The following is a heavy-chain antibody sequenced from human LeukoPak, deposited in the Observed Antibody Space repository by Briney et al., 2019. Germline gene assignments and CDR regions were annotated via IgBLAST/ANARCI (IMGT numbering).Heavy chain of an antibody. CDR1: GFSFDDYA. J-gene: IGHJ6*03. V-gene: IGHV3-9*01. Sequence: GGSLRLSCAASGFSFDDYAMHWVRQAPGKGLEWVSGISWNSGSIGYADSVKGRFTISRGNAKNSLYLQMNSLRAEDTAVYYCARDQVYSSSWYYYYYMDVWGKGTTVTVSS. D-gene: IGHD6-13*01. CDR3: ARDQVYSSSWYYYYYMDV. CDR2: ISWNSGSI.